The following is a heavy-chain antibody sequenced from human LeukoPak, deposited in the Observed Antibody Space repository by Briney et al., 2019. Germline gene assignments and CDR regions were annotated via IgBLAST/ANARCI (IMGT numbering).Heavy chain of an antibody. V-gene: IGHV3-7*01. CDR3: ASSGSYYEEPDFDY. J-gene: IGHJ4*02. CDR2: INQDGNEK. CDR1: GFTFSRDW. Sequence: GGSLRLSCAASGFTFSRDWMNWVRQAPGKGLEWVANINQDGNEKFYVDSVKGRFTISRDNAKNSLYLQMNSLRAEDTAVYYCASSGSYYEEPDFDYWGQGTLVTVSS. D-gene: IGHD1-26*01.